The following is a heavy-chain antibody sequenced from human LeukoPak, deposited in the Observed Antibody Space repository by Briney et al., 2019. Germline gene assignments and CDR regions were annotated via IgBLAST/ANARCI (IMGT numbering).Heavy chain of an antibody. CDR3: ASDPNGDYVGALDD. V-gene: IGHV3-23*01. CDR2: VSARGGAT. CDR1: GVSFNWYA. J-gene: IGHJ4*01. Sequence: GGSLRLSCVDSGVSFNWYALAWVRQAPGRGLEWVADVSARGGATHYVDSVKGRFTISRDNSKNTMYLQMNSLRSEDTAIYYCASDPNGDYVGALDDWGRGTLVTVSS. D-gene: IGHD2-8*01.